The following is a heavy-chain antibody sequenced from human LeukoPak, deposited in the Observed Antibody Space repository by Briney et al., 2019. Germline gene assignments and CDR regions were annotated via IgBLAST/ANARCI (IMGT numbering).Heavy chain of an antibody. D-gene: IGHD3-22*01. J-gene: IGHJ4*02. CDR1: GFTFASYA. CDR2: ISGSSGTI. Sequence: GGSLRLSCAASGFTFASYAMSWVRQAPGRGLEWVSYISGSSGTIYYADSVKGRFTISRDNSENTLYLQINSLRAEDTAVYYCSRGGHGYHSRGYYYVDIDYWGQGTLVTVSS. V-gene: IGHV3-23*01. CDR3: SRGGHGYHSRGYYYVDIDY.